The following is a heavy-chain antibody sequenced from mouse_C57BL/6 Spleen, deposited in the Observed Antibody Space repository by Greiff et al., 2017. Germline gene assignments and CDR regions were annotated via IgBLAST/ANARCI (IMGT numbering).Heavy chain of an antibody. Sequence: EVQLQQSGPELVKPGASVKISCTASGYTFTDYYMNWVKQSPGKSLEWIGAINPNNGGTSYTQKFKGKATLTVDKSSSTAYMELSSLTSEDSAVYYCGRGAYGTWFGYWGQGTLLTVSA. D-gene: IGHD1-1*02. CDR3: GRGAYGTWFGY. J-gene: IGHJ3*01. CDR2: INPNNGGT. V-gene: IGHV1-26*01. CDR1: GYTFTDYY.